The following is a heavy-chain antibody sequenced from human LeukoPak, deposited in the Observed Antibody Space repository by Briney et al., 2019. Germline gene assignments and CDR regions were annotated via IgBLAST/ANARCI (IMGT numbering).Heavy chain of an antibody. J-gene: IGHJ4*02. V-gene: IGHV3-7*01. CDR3: ARSGWWMATNFDY. Sequence: PGGSLRLSCAASGFTFSDYWMNWVRQAPGKGLEWVANIKQDGSEKYYVDSVKGRFTISRDNAKNSLYLQMNSLRAEDTAVYYCARSGWWMATNFDYWGQGAPVTVSS. CDR1: GFTFSDYW. CDR2: IKQDGSEK. D-gene: IGHD5-24*01.